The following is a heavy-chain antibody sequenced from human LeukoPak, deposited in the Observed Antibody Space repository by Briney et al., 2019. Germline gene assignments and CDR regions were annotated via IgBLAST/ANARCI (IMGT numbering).Heavy chain of an antibody. V-gene: IGHV4-39*01. CDR2: IYYTGST. CDR3: ARLNSGYEDYYFDD. J-gene: IGHJ4*02. CDR1: GGPLTRSLSY. Sequence: SETLSLTCTVSGGPLTRSLSYWGWIRRPPGKGLEWIGNIYYTGSTDYSPSFESRAAMSIDTSKNQFSLQLRSVTAADTAVYYCARLNSGYEDYYFDDWGQGTLVTVSS. D-gene: IGHD5-12*01.